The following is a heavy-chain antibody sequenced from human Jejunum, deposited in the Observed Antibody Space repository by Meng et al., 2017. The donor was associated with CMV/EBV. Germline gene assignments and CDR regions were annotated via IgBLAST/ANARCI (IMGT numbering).Heavy chain of an antibody. V-gene: IGHV3-53*01. J-gene: IGHJ4*02. CDR2: ISDVGDT. D-gene: IGHD1-14*01. Sequence: CAASGFSVRSNHMSWVRQAPGKGLEWVSVISDVGDTYYAYAVKGRFTISRDNSQNTVSLQMSSLRGEDTAVYYCARGLTGRYPLDYWGQGALVTVSS. CDR3: ARGLTGRYPLDY. CDR1: GFSVRSNH.